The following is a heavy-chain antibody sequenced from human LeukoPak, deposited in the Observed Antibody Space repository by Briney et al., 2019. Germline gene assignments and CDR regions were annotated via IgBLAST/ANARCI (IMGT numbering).Heavy chain of an antibody. V-gene: IGHV1-18*01. CDR3: ARRQFSGWLRHDAFDI. D-gene: IGHD6-19*01. Sequence: ASVKVSCKASGYTFTSYGISWVRQAPGQGREGTGWISAYNGNTNYAQKLQGRVTMTTDTSTSTAYMELRSLRSDDTAVYYCARRQFSGWLRHDAFDIWGQRTMVTVSS. J-gene: IGHJ3*02. CDR1: GYTFTSYG. CDR2: ISAYNGNT.